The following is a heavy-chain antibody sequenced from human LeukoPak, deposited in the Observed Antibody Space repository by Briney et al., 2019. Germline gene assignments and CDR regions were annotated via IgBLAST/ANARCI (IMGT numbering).Heavy chain of an antibody. CDR1: GFTFSSYS. Sequence: GGSLRLSCAASGFTFSSYSMNWVRQAPGKGLEWVSYISSSSSTIYYADSVKGRFTISRDNAKNSLYLQMNSLRAEDTAVYYCARVTWYYYDSSGPYYFDYWGQGTLVTVSS. CDR2: ISSSSSTI. V-gene: IGHV3-48*01. CDR3: ARVTWYYYDSSGPYYFDY. D-gene: IGHD3-22*01. J-gene: IGHJ4*02.